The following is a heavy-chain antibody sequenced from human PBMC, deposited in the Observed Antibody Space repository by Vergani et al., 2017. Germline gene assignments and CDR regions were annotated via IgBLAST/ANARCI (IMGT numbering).Heavy chain of an antibody. CDR2: IIPILGIA. D-gene: IGHD6-25*01. V-gene: IGHV1-69*02. CDR3: ARGAAKSXFDY. J-gene: IGHJ4*02. CDR1: GGTFSSYT. Sequence: QVQLVQPGAEVKKPGSSVKVSCKASGGTFSSYTISWVRQAPGQGLEWMGRIIPILGIANYAQKFQGRVTITADTSTSTAYMELSSLRSEDTAVYYCARGAAKSXFDYWGQGTLVTVSS.